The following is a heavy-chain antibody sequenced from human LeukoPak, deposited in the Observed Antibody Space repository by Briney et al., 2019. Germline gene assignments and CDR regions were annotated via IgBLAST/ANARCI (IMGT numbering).Heavy chain of an antibody. Sequence: SETLSLTCTVSGGSISSNYWTWIRQPAGKGLEWIGRIYTSGGTNYNPSLQSRVTMSVDTSKNQFSLKLSSVTAADTAVYYCVRDESRDVWGKGTTVTVSS. CDR1: GGSISSNY. CDR3: VRDESRDV. J-gene: IGHJ6*04. V-gene: IGHV4-4*07. CDR2: IYTSGGT.